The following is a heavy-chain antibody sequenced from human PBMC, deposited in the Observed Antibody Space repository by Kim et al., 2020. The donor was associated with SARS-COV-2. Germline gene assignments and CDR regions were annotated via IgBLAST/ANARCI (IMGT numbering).Heavy chain of an antibody. Sequence: GGSLRLSCAASGFTVSSNYMSWVRQAPGKGLEWVSVIYSGGSTYYADSVKGRFTISRDNSKNTLYLQMNSLRAEDTAVYYCTIYSGYYLGYYYYYGMDVWGQGTTVTVSS. D-gene: IGHD3-22*01. V-gene: IGHV3-53*01. CDR2: IYSGGST. J-gene: IGHJ6*02. CDR3: TIYSGYYLGYYYYYGMDV. CDR1: GFTVSSNY.